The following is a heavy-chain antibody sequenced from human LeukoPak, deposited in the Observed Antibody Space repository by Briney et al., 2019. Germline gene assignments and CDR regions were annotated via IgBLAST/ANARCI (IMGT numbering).Heavy chain of an antibody. V-gene: IGHV1-2*02. CDR2: INPNSGGT. CDR1: GYTFTGYY. J-gene: IGHJ4*02. Sequence: ASVKVSCKASGYTFTGYYMHWVRQAPGQGLEWMGWINPNSGGTNYAQKFQGRVTMTRDTSISTAYMELSRLRSDDTAVYYCARSNFGSNPLGYWGQGTLVTVSS. CDR3: ARSNFGSNPLGY. D-gene: IGHD1-26*01.